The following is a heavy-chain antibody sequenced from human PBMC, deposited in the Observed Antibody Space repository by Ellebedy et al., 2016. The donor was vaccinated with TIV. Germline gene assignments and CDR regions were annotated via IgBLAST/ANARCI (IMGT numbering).Heavy chain of an antibody. D-gene: IGHD5-24*01. Sequence: GGSLRLSXAASGFTFSSYGMHWVRQAPGKGLEWVAVIWYDGSNKYYADSVKGRFTISRDNSKNTLYLQMNSLRAEDTAVYYCARSTGRDGYNLDYWGQGTLVTVSS. CDR2: IWYDGSNK. CDR1: GFTFSSYG. CDR3: ARSTGRDGYNLDY. J-gene: IGHJ4*02. V-gene: IGHV3-33*01.